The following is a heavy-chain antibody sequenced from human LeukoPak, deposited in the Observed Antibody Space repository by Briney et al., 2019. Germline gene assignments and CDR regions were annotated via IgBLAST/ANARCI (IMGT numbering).Heavy chain of an antibody. Sequence: SETLSLTCTVSGGSISSSSYYWGWIRQPPGKGLEWIGSIYYSGSTYYNPSLKSRVTISVDTSKNQSSLKLSSVTAADTAVYYCARVNSSGWYVYYWGQGTLVTVSS. J-gene: IGHJ4*02. CDR1: GGSISSSSYY. CDR3: ARVNSSGWYVYY. V-gene: IGHV4-39*07. D-gene: IGHD6-19*01. CDR2: IYYSGST.